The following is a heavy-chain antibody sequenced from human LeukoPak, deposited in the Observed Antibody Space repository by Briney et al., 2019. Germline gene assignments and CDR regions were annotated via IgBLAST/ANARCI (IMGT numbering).Heavy chain of an antibody. J-gene: IGHJ4*02. CDR2: MNPNSGNT. V-gene: IGHV1-8*01. CDR3: ARALRTYYYDSSGYYVLGY. Sequence: ASVKVSCKASGYTFTSYDINWVRQATGQGLEWMGWMNPNSGNTGYAQKFQGRVTMTRSTSISTAYMELSSLRSEDTAVFYCARALRTYYYDSSGYYVLGYWGQGTLVTVSS. D-gene: IGHD3-22*01. CDR1: GYTFTSYD.